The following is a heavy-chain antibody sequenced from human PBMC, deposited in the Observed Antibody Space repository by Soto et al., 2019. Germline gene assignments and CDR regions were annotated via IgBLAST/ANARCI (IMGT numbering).Heavy chain of an antibody. J-gene: IGHJ4*02. CDR1: GGSISSSSGYF. V-gene: IGHV4-39*01. D-gene: IGHD3-22*01. CDR3: ANYYDSSGYATGWLDY. Sequence: SETLSLTCTVSGGSISSSSGYFWGWIRQPPGKGLEWIGSVDYSGNTYYNPSLQSRVTISADTSKNQFSLKVNSVTAADTAVYYCANYYDSSGYATGWLDYWGQGTLVTVSS. CDR2: VDYSGNT.